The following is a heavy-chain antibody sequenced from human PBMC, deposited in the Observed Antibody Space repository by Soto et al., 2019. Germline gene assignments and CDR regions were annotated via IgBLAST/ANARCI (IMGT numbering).Heavy chain of an antibody. J-gene: IGHJ3*02. V-gene: IGHV3-7*01. Sequence: PGGSLRLSCAASGFTFSSYWMSWVRQAPGKGLERVANIKQDGSEKYYVDSVKGRFTISRDNAKNSLYLQMNSLRAEDTAVYYCARVYCTNGVCYHPLDAFDIWGQGTMVTVSS. CDR1: GFTFSSYW. D-gene: IGHD2-8*01. CDR2: IKQDGSEK. CDR3: ARVYCTNGVCYHPLDAFDI.